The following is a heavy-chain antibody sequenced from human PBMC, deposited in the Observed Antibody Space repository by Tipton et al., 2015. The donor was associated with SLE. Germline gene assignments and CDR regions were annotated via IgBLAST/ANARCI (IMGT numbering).Heavy chain of an antibody. D-gene: IGHD5-24*01. Sequence: QVQLVQSGAEVMKPGASVKVSCKASGYTFTNFDISWVRQAPGQGLEWMGEINLNSGGTSYAQKFQGRVTMTRDTSISTAYMDLNRLTSDDTAVYYCARDRVGDGFTMYHFDYWGQGTLVTVSS. CDR2: INLNSGGT. CDR3: ARDRVGDGFTMYHFDY. V-gene: IGHV1-2*02. J-gene: IGHJ4*02. CDR1: GYTFTNFD.